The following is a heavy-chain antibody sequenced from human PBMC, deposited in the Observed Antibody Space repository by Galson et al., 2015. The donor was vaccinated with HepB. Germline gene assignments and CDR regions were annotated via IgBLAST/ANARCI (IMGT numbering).Heavy chain of an antibody. CDR1: GFTFSTYG. D-gene: IGHD3-22*01. Sequence: SLRLSCAASGFTFSTYGMHWVRQAPGKGLEWVAGIWYDGSREYYGGSVKGRFTISRDNPKNTLYLHMNSLRAEDTAVYYCARAQITMMTGYFDSWGQGTLVTVSS. CDR2: IWYDGSRE. CDR3: ARAQITMMTGYFDS. V-gene: IGHV3-33*01. J-gene: IGHJ4*02.